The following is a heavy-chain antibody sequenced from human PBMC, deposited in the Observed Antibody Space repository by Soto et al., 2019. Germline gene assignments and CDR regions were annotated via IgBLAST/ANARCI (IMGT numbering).Heavy chain of an antibody. J-gene: IGHJ4*02. Sequence: EVQLVESGGGLVQPGRSLRLSCAASGFPFDDYAMHWVRQAPGKGLEWVSGISWNSGSIGYADSVKGRFTISRDNAKNSLYLQMNSVRAEDTALYYCAKDNLRRLRYFDWLLFDYWGQGTLVTVSS. CDR1: GFPFDDYA. CDR2: ISWNSGSI. D-gene: IGHD3-9*01. V-gene: IGHV3-9*01. CDR3: AKDNLRRLRYFDWLLFDY.